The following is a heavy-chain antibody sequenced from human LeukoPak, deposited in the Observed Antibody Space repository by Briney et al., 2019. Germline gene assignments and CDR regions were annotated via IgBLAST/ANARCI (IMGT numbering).Heavy chain of an antibody. D-gene: IGHD2-15*01. V-gene: IGHV4-38-2*02. Sequence: SETLSLTCTVSGYSIAHGFFWAWIRQPPGGGLEWIRSLYHSGTTYYNTSLRSRISTSVDTSKNQFSLKLRLVTAADTAVYYCARVEVPRDINDWYFDLWGRGTLVTVSS. CDR2: LYHSGTT. CDR1: GYSIAHGFF. J-gene: IGHJ2*01. CDR3: ARVEVPRDINDWYFDL.